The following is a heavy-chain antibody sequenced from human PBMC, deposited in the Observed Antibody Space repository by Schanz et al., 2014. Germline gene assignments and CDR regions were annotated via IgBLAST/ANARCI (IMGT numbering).Heavy chain of an antibody. Sequence: VQLLESGGGVVQPGRSLRLSCAASGFTFSSYAMHWVRQAPGRGLEWVAFIRYDGSSKYYADSVRGRFTISRDDSKNTLYLQMNSLRPEDTAVYYCAKEDRNHNSDYVYWGQGTLVTVSS. D-gene: IGHD3-22*01. J-gene: IGHJ4*02. CDR2: IRYDGSSK. V-gene: IGHV3-30*02. CDR3: AKEDRNHNSDYVY. CDR1: GFTFSSYA.